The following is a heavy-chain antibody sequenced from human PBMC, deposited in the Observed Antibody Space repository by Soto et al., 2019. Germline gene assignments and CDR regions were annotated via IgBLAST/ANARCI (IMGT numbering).Heavy chain of an antibody. CDR1: GFTFSSYG. D-gene: IGHD5-12*01. Sequence: GGSLRLSCAASGFTFSSYGMHWVRQAPGKGLEWVAVISYDGSNKYYADSVKGRFTISRDNSKNTLYLQMNSLRAEDTAVYYCAKDGNGYDLTTYYYYYYMDVWGKGTTVTVSS. V-gene: IGHV3-30*18. J-gene: IGHJ6*03. CDR2: ISYDGSNK. CDR3: AKDGNGYDLTTYYYYYYMDV.